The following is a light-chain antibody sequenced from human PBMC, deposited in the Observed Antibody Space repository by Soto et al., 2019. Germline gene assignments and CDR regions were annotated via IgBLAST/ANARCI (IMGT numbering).Light chain of an antibody. CDR2: GAS. V-gene: IGKV3-15*01. J-gene: IGKJ1*01. Sequence: DIVMTQSPATLSLSPGERATLSCRASQTITRNLAWYQHKPGQAPRLLIYGASTRSTGIPARFSGSGSGSELTLSISSLQSEDFAVYYCHQYNNWPMWTFGQGTKVEIK. CDR3: HQYNNWPMWT. CDR1: QTITRN.